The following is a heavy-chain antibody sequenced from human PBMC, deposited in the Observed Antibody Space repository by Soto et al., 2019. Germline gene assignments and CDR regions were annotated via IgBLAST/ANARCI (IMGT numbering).Heavy chain of an antibody. V-gene: IGHV3-33*01. Sequence: PGGSLRLSCVASGFTFSSYGMHWVRQAPGKGLEWVAFIWYDGSNKYYADSVKGRFTISRDNSKNTLSLHMNSLRAEDAAIYYCARAPYKHCSGASCYTVFSYFYGMAVWGQGTRCTASS. CDR1: GFTFSSYG. D-gene: IGHD2-2*02. CDR3: ARAPYKHCSGASCYTVFSYFYGMAV. CDR2: IWYDGSNK. J-gene: IGHJ6*01.